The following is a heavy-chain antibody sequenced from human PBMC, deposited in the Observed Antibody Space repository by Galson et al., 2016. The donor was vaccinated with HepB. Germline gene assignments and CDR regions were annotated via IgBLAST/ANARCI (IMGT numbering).Heavy chain of an antibody. D-gene: IGHD4-17*01. V-gene: IGHV1-46*01. CDR1: GYTFTSYY. CDR3: ARSGEPS. CDR2: INPSGGST. Sequence: SCKASGYTFTSYYMHWVRQAPGQGLEWMGIINPSGGSTRYAEKFQGRVTMTRDTSTSTVYMEFSSLTSEDTAVYYCARSGEPSWGQGTLVTVSS. J-gene: IGHJ5*02.